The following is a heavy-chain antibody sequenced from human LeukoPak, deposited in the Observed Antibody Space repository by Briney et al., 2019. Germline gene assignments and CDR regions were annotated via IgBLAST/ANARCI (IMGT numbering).Heavy chain of an antibody. Sequence: GGSLRLSCAASGFTFSSYSMNWVRQAPGKGLEWVSYISSSSSTIYYADSVKGRFTISRDNAKNSLYLQMNSLRDEDTAVYYCATNCGGDCYSDWFAPRGQGTLVTVSS. J-gene: IGHJ5*02. CDR3: ATNCGGDCYSDWFAP. V-gene: IGHV3-48*02. CDR2: ISSSSSTI. D-gene: IGHD2-21*02. CDR1: GFTFSSYS.